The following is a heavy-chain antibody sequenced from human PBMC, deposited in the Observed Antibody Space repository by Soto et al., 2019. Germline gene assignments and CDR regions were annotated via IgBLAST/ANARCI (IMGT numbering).Heavy chain of an antibody. Sequence: QVQLVESGGGVVQPGRSLRLSCAASGSTFSSYGMHWVRQAPGKGLEWVAVISYDGSNKYYADSVKGRFTISRDNSKNTLYQQMNSLRAEDTAVYYCAKAGTMLVHFDYWGQGTLVTVSS. CDR1: GSTFSSYG. CDR3: AKAGTMLVHFDY. CDR2: ISYDGSNK. J-gene: IGHJ4*02. V-gene: IGHV3-30*18. D-gene: IGHD6-13*01.